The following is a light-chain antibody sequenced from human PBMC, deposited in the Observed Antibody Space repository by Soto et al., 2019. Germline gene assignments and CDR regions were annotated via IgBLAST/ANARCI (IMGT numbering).Light chain of an antibody. J-gene: IGKJ1*01. CDR3: QQYQIDWT. CDR1: QRVNTC. CDR2: DAS. Sequence: DIQMTQSASTLSASVGYRVSITCRASQRVNTCLAWYQQKPGKAPTLLIYDASSLQSGVPSRFSGSGSGTEFTLTISSLKPDDFATYYCQQYQIDWTFGQGTKVDIK. V-gene: IGKV1-5*01.